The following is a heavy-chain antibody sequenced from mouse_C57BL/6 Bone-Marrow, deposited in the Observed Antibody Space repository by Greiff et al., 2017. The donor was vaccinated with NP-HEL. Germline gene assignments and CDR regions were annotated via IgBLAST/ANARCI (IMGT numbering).Heavy chain of an antibody. CDR1: GYSITSGYY. CDR2: ISYDGSN. V-gene: IGHV3-6*01. Sequence: DVQLQESGPGLVKPSQSLSLTCSVTGYSITSGYYWNWIRQFPGNKLEWMGYISYDGSNNYNPSLKNRISITRDTSKNQFFLKLNSVTTEDTATYYCARDDGSSYVGYFDYWGQGTTLTVSS. CDR3: ARDDGSSYVGYFDY. J-gene: IGHJ2*01. D-gene: IGHD1-1*01.